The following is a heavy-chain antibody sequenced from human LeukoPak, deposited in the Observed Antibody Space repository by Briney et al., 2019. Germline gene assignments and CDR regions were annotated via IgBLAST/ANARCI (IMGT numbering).Heavy chain of an antibody. J-gene: IGHJ4*02. V-gene: IGHV3-11*01. D-gene: IGHD2-2*01. CDR3: ARDRVWYCSSTSCYPSDY. CDR1: GFTFSDYY. CDR2: ISSNGSTI. Sequence: GGSLRLSCAASGFTFSDYYMSWIRQAPGKGLEWVSYISSNGSTIYYADSVKGRFTISRDNAKNSLYLQMNSLRAEDTAVYYCARDRVWYCSSTSCYPSDYWGQGTLVTVSS.